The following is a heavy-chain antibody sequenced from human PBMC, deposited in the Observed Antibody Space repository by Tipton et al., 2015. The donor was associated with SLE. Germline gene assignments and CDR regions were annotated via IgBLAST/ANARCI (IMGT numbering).Heavy chain of an antibody. CDR2: IHDSGAT. CDR1: GGSIRSGDYY. V-gene: IGHV4-31*03. J-gene: IGHJ4*02. CDR3: ARHLGASFDF. Sequence: TPSLTCTVSGGSIRSGDYYWSWISQHPGKVLEWIGYIHDSGATFYNPSLRSRSAISVDTSQNQFSLRLTSVTAADTAVYYCARHLGASFDFWGQGILVTVSS.